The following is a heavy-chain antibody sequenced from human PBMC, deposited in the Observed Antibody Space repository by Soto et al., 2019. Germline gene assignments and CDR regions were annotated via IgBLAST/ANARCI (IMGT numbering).Heavy chain of an antibody. CDR3: ARRYGAGFDY. CDR2: IYYSGRT. CDR1: GGSISSYY. V-gene: IGHV4-59*01. J-gene: IGHJ4*02. D-gene: IGHD3-9*01. Sequence: QVQLQESGPGLVKPSETLSLTCTVSGGSISSYYWSWIRQPPGKGLEWIGYIYYSGRTNYNPSLKDRVTIAADTSKIQFSLKLSSVTAADMAVYYCARRYGAGFDYWGQGTLVTVSS.